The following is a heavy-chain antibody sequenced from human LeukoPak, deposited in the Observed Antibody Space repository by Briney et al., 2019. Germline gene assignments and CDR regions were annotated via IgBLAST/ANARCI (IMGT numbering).Heavy chain of an antibody. CDR3: AKDGDGIQYFDF. Sequence: GGSLRLSCAASGFTFSSYWMSWVRQAPGKGLEWVSGISGSGGNTYYADSLKGRFTISRDNSKNTLFLQMNSLRAEDTAVYYCAKDGDGIQYFDFWGQGTLVTVSS. CDR2: ISGSGGNT. CDR1: GFTFSSYW. V-gene: IGHV3-23*01. D-gene: IGHD5-24*01. J-gene: IGHJ4*02.